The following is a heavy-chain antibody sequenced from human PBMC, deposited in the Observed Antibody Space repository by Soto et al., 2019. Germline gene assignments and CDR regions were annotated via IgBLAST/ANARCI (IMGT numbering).Heavy chain of an antibody. CDR3: AREWYDSSGYFYYYGMDV. Sequence: GESLKISCKGSGYSFTSYWIGWVRQMPGKGLEWMGISYPGDSDTRYSPSFQGQVTISADKSISTAYLQWSSLKASDTAMYYCAREWYDSSGYFYYYGMDVWGQGTTVTVSS. CDR2: SYPGDSDT. D-gene: IGHD3-22*01. J-gene: IGHJ6*02. V-gene: IGHV5-51*01. CDR1: GYSFTSYW.